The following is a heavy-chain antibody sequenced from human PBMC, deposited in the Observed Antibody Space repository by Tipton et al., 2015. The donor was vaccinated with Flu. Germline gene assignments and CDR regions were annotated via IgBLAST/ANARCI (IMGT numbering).Heavy chain of an antibody. Sequence: TLSLTCSVSGGSINGDSHFWSWIRQPAGKELELIGRIYITGHTNYNPSLKSRVTMSVDTSKNQLSLKLTSVTAADTAVYYCARGVDSSSSYPGYWGQGTLVTVSS. CDR1: GGSINGDSHF. D-gene: IGHD3-22*01. V-gene: IGHV4-61*02. CDR2: IYITGHT. CDR3: ARGVDSSSSYPGY. J-gene: IGHJ4*02.